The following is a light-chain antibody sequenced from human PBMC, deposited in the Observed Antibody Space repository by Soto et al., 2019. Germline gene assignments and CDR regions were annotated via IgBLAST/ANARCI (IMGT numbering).Light chain of an antibody. CDR3: QHYNTWPWT. J-gene: IGKJ1*01. CDR1: QSVNSN. Sequence: ETVMTQSPATLSVSPGERATLSCWASQSVNSNIAWYQQKLGQAPRVLIYGASTRATGIPARFSGSGSETEFILTISSLQSEDSATYYCQHYNTWPWTFGQGTKVDIK. CDR2: GAS. V-gene: IGKV3-15*01.